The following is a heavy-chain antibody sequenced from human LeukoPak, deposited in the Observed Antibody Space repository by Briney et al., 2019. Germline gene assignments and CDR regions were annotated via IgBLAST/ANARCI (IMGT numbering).Heavy chain of an antibody. CDR1: GGSISSYY. V-gene: IGHV4-59*01. Sequence: SETLSLTCTVDGGSISSYYWSWIRQPPGKGLEWIGYIYYSGSTNYTPSLKGRVTISVATSKNQFSLKLSSVTAADTAVYYCARGMIAARPRGNFDYWGQGTLVTVSS. CDR2: IYYSGST. J-gene: IGHJ4*02. D-gene: IGHD6-6*01. CDR3: ARGMIAARPRGNFDY.